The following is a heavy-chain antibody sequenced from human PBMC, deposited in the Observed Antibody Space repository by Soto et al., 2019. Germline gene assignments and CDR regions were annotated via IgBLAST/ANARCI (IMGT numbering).Heavy chain of an antibody. CDR3: AKDVQAEVTSDY. D-gene: IGHD5-18*01. V-gene: IGHV3-23*01. Sequence: GGSLRLSCAASGFTFSSYAMSWVRQAPGKGLEWVSAISGSGGSTYYADSVKGRFTISRDNSKNTLYLQMNSLRAESTAVYYCAKDVQAEVTSDYWGQGTLVTVSS. CDR1: GFTFSSYA. J-gene: IGHJ4*02. CDR2: ISGSGGST.